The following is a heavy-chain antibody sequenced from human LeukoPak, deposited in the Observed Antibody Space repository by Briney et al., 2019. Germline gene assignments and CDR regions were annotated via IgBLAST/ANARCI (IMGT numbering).Heavy chain of an antibody. CDR3: AELGITMIGGV. D-gene: IGHD3-10*02. J-gene: IGHJ6*03. V-gene: IGHV3-7*01. Sequence: GGSLRLSCAASGFTFSSHWMSWVRQAPGKGPEWVANIKQDGTEIYYVDSVKGRFTISRDNAKNSLYLQMSSLRAEDTAVYYCAELGITMIGGVWGKGTTVT. CDR2: IKQDGTEI. CDR1: GFTFSSHW.